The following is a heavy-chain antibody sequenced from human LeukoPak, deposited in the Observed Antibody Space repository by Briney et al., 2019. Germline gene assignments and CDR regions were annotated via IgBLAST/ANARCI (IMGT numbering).Heavy chain of an antibody. V-gene: IGHV1-24*01. D-gene: IGHD1-26*01. CDR3: ATAYGYGGSTYYFDY. CDR2: VDPEDGET. Sequence: ASVTVSCKVSGYTLTELSMHWVRQAPGNGREWMGGVDPEDGETIYAQKFQGRVTMTEDTSTDTAYMELSSLRSEDTAVYYCATAYGYGGSTYYFDYWGQGTLVTASS. CDR1: GYTLTELS. J-gene: IGHJ4*02.